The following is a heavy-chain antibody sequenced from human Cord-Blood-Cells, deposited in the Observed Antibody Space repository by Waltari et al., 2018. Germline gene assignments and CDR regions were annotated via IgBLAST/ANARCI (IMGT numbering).Heavy chain of an antibody. D-gene: IGHD3-22*01. Sequence: QVQLVESGGGVVQPGRSLRLSCAASGFTFSCYAMHWVRQAPGKGLEWVADISYDGSNKYYADSVKGRFTISRDNSKNTLYLQMNSLRAEDTAVYYCARDDYYDSSPFDYWGQGTLVTVSS. V-gene: IGHV3-30*04. CDR3: ARDDYYDSSPFDY. J-gene: IGHJ4*02. CDR1: GFTFSCYA. CDR2: ISYDGSNK.